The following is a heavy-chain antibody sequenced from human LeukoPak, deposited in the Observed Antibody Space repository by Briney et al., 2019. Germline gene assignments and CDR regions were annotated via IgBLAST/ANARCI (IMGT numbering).Heavy chain of an antibody. V-gene: IGHV4-59*08. CDR1: GGSVSSYF. Sequence: SETLSLTGTVSGGSVSSYFWTWIRQPPGKGLEWIGYICYSGTTNYNPSLKSRVTISVDTSKNQFSLKLSSVTAADTAVYYCASRGGSYTLDYWGQGTLVTVSS. J-gene: IGHJ4*02. CDR2: ICYSGTT. CDR3: ASRGGSYTLDY. D-gene: IGHD1-26*01.